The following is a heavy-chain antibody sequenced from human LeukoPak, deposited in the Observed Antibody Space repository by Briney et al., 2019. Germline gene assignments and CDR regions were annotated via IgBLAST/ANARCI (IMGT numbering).Heavy chain of an antibody. CDR1: GGSISSGGYY. D-gene: IGHD3-10*01. V-gene: IGHV4-30-2*01. Sequence: SQTLSLTCTVSGGSISSGGYYWSWIRQPPGKGLEWIGYIYHSGSTYYNPSLKSRVTISVDRSKNQFSLKLSSVTAADTAVYYCARRGYDSGAFDIWGQGTMVTVSS. J-gene: IGHJ3*02. CDR2: IYHSGST. CDR3: ARRGYDSGAFDI.